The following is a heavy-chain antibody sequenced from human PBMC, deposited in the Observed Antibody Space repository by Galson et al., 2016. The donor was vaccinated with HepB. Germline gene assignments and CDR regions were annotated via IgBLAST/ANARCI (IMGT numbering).Heavy chain of an antibody. Sequence: SLRLSCAASGFTFSNYAMSWVRQAPGKGLEWVSSMSGPAGSSAYYADSVIGRFTISRDNSRNTLYLRMNSLRAGDSAVYYCAKDLHYGSGSYYDSWGQGTLVIVSP. J-gene: IGHJ4*02. CDR2: MSGPAGSSA. D-gene: IGHD3-10*01. CDR3: AKDLHYGSGSYYDS. V-gene: IGHV3-23*01. CDR1: GFTFSNYA.